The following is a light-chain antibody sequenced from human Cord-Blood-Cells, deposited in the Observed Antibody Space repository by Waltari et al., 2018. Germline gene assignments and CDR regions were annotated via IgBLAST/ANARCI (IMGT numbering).Light chain of an antibody. CDR3: CSYAGSYTLV. CDR1: SSDVGGYNY. V-gene: IGLV2-11*01. Sequence: QSALTQPRSVSGSPGQSVTISCTGTSSDVGGYNYVSWYQQHPGKAPKLMIYDVSKRPSGVPDRFSGSKSGNTASLTISVLQAEDEADYYCCSYAGSYTLVFGGGTKLTV. CDR2: DVS. J-gene: IGLJ2*01.